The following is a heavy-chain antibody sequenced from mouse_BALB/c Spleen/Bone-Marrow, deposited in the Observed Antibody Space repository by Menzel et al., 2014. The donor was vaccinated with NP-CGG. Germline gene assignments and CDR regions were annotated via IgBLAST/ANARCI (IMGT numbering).Heavy chain of an antibody. J-gene: IGHJ4*01. CDR1: GYTFTDYY. D-gene: IGHD4-1*01. Sequence: VQLQQSGAELARPGASVKLSCKASGYTFTDYYINWVKQRTGQGLEWIGEIYPGSGNTYYNEKFKGKATLTADKSSSTAYMQLSSLTSEDSAVYFCARDWDYYAMDYRGQGTSVTVSS. V-gene: IGHV1-77*01. CDR2: IYPGSGNT. CDR3: ARDWDYYAMDY.